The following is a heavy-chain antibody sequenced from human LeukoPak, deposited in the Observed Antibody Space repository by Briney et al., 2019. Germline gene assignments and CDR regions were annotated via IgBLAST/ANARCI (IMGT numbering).Heavy chain of an antibody. Sequence: SVKASCKASGSTLTAYYMPWVGQAPGQGREWRGGIIPIFGTANSAQQFQGRATTTADEPTSTPYMERSSLRPQDTPAYYCATAPTSPRYYYYHMDVWGKGTTVTISS. J-gene: IGHJ6*03. D-gene: IGHD3-16*01. CDR1: GSTLTAYY. CDR3: ATAPTSPRYYYYHMDV. CDR2: IIPIFGTA. V-gene: IGHV1-69*13.